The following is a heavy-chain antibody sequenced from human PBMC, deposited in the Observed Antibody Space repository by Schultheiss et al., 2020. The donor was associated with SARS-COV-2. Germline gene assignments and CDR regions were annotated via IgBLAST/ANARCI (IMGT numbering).Heavy chain of an antibody. CDR3: ARDNYDSSGTTLGY. J-gene: IGHJ4*02. CDR2: ISGSGGST. CDR1: GFTFSSYD. D-gene: IGHD3-22*01. V-gene: IGHV3-23*01. Sequence: GGSLRLSCAASGFTFSSYDMHWVRQATGKGLVWVSGISGSGGSTYYADSVKGRFTISRDNSKNTLYLQMNSLRAEDTAVYYCARDNYDSSGTTLGYWGQGTLVTVSS.